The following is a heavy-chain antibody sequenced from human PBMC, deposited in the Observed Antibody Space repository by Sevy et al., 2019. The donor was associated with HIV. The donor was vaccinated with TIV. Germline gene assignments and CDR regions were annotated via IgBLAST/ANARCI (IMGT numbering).Heavy chain of an antibody. CDR2: ISGSGGST. J-gene: IGHJ4*02. CDR1: GLRFSSYA. V-gene: IGHV3-23*01. CDR3: AKQPSGYGSGSYVDY. Sequence: GGSLRLSCAASGLRFSSYAMSWVRQAPGKGLEWVSVISGSGGSTWYADSVKGRFTISRDNSKKTLYLQIKSLRVEDTAVYYCAKQPSGYGSGSYVDYWGQGTLVTVSS. D-gene: IGHD3-10*01.